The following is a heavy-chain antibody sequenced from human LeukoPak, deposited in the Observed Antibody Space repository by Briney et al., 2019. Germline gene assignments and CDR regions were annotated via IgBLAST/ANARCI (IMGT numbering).Heavy chain of an antibody. CDR3: ARVGYSSSPRGNFYYYMDV. J-gene: IGHJ6*03. CDR1: GGSISSYY. CDR2: IYTSGST. Sequence: SETLSLTCTVSGGSISSYYWSWIRQPAGKGLEWIGRIYTSGSTNYNPSLKSRVTISVDTSKNQFSLELSSVTAADTAVYYCARVGYSSSPRGNFYYYMDVWGKGTTVTVSS. D-gene: IGHD6-13*01. V-gene: IGHV4-4*07.